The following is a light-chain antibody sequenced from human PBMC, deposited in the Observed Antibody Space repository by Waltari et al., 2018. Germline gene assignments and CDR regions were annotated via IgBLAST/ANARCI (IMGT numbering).Light chain of an antibody. J-gene: IGLJ3*02. CDR3: QTGGHGTWV. V-gene: IGLV4-69*01. CDR2: VNSDGSH. CDR1: SGHSSNI. Sequence: QLVLTQSPSASASLGASVKLTCTLSSGHSSNIIAWHQQQPEKGPRYWMKVNSDGSHTKGDEIPDRLSGSGSGAERYLTISSVQAEDEADYYCQTGGHGTWVFGGGTKLTVL.